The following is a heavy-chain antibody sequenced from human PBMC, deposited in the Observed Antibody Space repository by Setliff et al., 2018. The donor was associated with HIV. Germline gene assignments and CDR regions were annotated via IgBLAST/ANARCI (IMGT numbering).Heavy chain of an antibody. J-gene: IGHJ4*02. CDR1: GGSFSGYY. V-gene: IGHV4-34*01. CDR2: INHSGST. Sequence: SETLSLTCAVYGGSFSGYYWSWIRQPPGKGLEWIGEINHSGSTNYNPSLKSRVTISVDTSSNQFSLNLSSVTAADTAVYYCARAPGVTPFDHWGPGTLVTVSS. D-gene: IGHD2-21*02. CDR3: ARAPGVTPFDH.